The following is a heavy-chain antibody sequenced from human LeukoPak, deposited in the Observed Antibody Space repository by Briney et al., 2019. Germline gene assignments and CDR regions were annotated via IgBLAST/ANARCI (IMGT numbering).Heavy chain of an antibody. J-gene: IGHJ5*02. D-gene: IGHD5-18*01. CDR3: ARDRVGGYTYGGNWFDP. CDR1: GYIFTSYG. CDR2: ISPYNGNT. V-gene: IGHV1-18*01. Sequence: ASVKVSCKTSGYIFTSYGISWVRQAPGRGLESMGWISPYNGNTKYAQKFQGRVTMTTDTSTSTVYMELRSLRSDDTAVYCCARDRVGGYTYGGNWFDPWGQGTLVTVSS.